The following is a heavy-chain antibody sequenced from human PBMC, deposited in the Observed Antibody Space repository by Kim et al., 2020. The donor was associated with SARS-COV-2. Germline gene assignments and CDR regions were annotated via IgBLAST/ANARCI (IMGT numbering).Heavy chain of an antibody. CDR2: INHSGST. J-gene: IGHJ6*01. V-gene: IGHV4-34*01. CDR1: GGSFSGYY. D-gene: IGHD2-2*01. CDR3: ARERVVVVPAAIGYGMDV. Sequence: SETLSLTCAVYGGSFSGYYWSWIRQPPGKGLEWIGEINHSGSTNYNPTLKSRVTISVDTSKNQFSLKLSSVTAADTAVYYCARERVVVVPAAIGYGMDV.